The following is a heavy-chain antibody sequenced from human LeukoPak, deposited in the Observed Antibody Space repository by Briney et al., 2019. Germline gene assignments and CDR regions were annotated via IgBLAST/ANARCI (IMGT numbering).Heavy chain of an antibody. J-gene: IGHJ5*02. CDR2: INHNGNVN. V-gene: IGHV3-7*01. CDR1: GFTFSSYW. CDR3: AKVPRQHDNWFDP. D-gene: IGHD3-9*01. Sequence: GGSLRLSCAASGFTFSSYWMNWARQAPGKGLEWVASINHNGNVNYYVDSVKGRFTISRDDAKNPLYLQMNSLRAEDTAIYYCAKVPRQHDNWFDPWGQGTLVTVSS.